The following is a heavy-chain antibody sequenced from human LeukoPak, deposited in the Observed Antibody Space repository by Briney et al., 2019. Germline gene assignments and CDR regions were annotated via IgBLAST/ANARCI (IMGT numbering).Heavy chain of an antibody. J-gene: IGHJ6*03. CDR3: ARGLIAARLYYYYMDV. V-gene: IGHV4-34*01. CDR2: INHSGST. CDR1: GGSFSGYY. Sequence: PSETLSLTCAVYGGSFSGYYWSWIRQPTGKGLEWIGEINHSGSTNFNPSLKSRVTISVDTSKNQFSLKLSSVTAADTAVYYCARGLIAARLYYYYMDVWGKGTTVTVSS. D-gene: IGHD6-6*01.